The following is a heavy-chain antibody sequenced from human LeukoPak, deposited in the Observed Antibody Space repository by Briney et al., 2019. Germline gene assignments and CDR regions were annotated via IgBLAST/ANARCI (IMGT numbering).Heavy chain of an antibody. V-gene: IGHV1-2*06. J-gene: IGHJ4*02. CDR1: GYTFTGYY. D-gene: IGHD6-19*01. Sequence: ASVKVSCKASGYTFTGYYMHWVRQAPGQGLEWMGRINPNSGGTNYAQKFQGRVTMTRDTSISTAYMELSRLRSDDAAVYYCARGGGHSSGWHGYFDYWGQGTLVTVSS. CDR2: INPNSGGT. CDR3: ARGGGHSSGWHGYFDY.